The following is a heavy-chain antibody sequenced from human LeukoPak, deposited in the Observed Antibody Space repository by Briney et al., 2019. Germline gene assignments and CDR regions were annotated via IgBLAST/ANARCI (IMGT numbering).Heavy chain of an antibody. CDR3: AKSALSSSTGDPDAFDI. Sequence: GGSLRLSCAASGFTFSSYAMSWVRQAPGKGLEWVSAISGSGGSTYYADSVKGRFTISRDNSKNTLYLQMNSLRAEDTAVCYCAKSALSSSTGDPDAFDIWGQGTMVTVSS. V-gene: IGHV3-23*01. J-gene: IGHJ3*02. D-gene: IGHD6-6*01. CDR2: ISGSGGST. CDR1: GFTFSSYA.